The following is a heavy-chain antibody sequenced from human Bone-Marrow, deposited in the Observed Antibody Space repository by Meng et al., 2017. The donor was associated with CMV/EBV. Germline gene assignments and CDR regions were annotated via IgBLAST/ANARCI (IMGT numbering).Heavy chain of an antibody. J-gene: IGHJ6*02. Sequence: GGSLRLSCAASGFTFSKYAMSWVRQAPGKGLEWVSVIYGGGRRPEYADSVKGRFTISRDNSKNLLYLQMNSLRAEDTAVYYCAKWGYCSSTSCYQVYHYGVAVWGQGHTVNVYS. CDR1: GFTFSKYA. CDR3: AKWGYCSSTSCYQVYHYGVAV. CDR2: IYGGGRRP. V-gene: IGHV3-23*03. D-gene: IGHD2-2*01.